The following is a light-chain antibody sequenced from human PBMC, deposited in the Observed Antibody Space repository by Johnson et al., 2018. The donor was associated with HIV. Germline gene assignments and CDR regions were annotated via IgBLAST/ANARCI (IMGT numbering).Light chain of an antibody. J-gene: IGLJ1*01. CDR2: DNN. Sequence: QSVLTQPPSVSAAPGQKVTISCSGSSSNIGNNYVSWYQQLPGTAPKLLIYDNNKRPSGIPDRFSGSKSGTSATLGITGLQTGDEADYYCGTWDSSLSAAGVFGTGPKVTVL. CDR1: SSNIGNNY. V-gene: IGLV1-51*01. CDR3: GTWDSSLSAAGV.